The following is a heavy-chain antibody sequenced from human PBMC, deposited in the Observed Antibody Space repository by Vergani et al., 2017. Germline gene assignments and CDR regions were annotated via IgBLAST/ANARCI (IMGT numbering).Heavy chain of an antibody. V-gene: IGHV4-38-2*01. Sequence: QVQLLESGPGLLKPSETLSLTCSVSGYSITSGYYWGWTRQPPGRGLEWIGSIYHTGSAYYNPSLKSRVTVSVDTSMNQVSLKLNSVTAADTAVYYCVRTVALWFEETKDGGWFDPWGQGTLVTVTS. J-gene: IGHJ5*02. D-gene: IGHD3-10*01. CDR2: IYHTGSA. CDR3: VRTVALWFEETKDGGWFDP. CDR1: GYSITSGYY.